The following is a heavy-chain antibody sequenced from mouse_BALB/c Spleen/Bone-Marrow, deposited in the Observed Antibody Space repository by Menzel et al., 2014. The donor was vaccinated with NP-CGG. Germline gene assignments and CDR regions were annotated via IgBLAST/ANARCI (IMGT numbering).Heavy chain of an antibody. CDR1: GFTFTDYY. V-gene: IGHV7-3*02. D-gene: IGHD1-1*01. Sequence: EVHLVESGGGLVQPGGSLRLSCATSGFTFTDYYMNWVRQPPGKALEWLGFIRNKANGYTTEYSASVKGRFTISRDNSQSILYLQMNPLRAEDSATYYCARDSRSTVSHFDYWGQGTTLTVSS. CDR3: ARDSRSTVSHFDY. CDR2: IRNKANGYTT. J-gene: IGHJ2*01.